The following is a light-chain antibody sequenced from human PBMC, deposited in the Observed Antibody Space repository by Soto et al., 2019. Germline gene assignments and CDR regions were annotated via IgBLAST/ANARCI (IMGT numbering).Light chain of an antibody. J-gene: IGKJ1*01. V-gene: IGKV3-15*01. CDR2: DAS. CDR3: QQYYNAPQN. CDR1: QSVSNN. Sequence: ILMTQSPATLSVSPGERATLSCRASQSVSNNLAWYQQKPGQAPRLLIYDASTRATGIPARFSGSGSGTEFTLTISGLQSEDFAVYYCQQYYNAPQNFGQGTKVEIK.